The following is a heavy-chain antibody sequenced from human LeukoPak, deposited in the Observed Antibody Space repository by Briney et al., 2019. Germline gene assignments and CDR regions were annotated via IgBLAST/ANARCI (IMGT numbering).Heavy chain of an antibody. V-gene: IGHV3-21*01. CDR1: GFTFSSYS. CDR2: ISSSSSYI. J-gene: IGHJ3*02. Sequence: GGSLRLSCAASGFTFSSYSMNWVRQAPGKGLEWVSSISSSSSYIYYADSVKGRFTISRDNAKNSLYLQMNSLRAEDTAVYYRARDLGEQWLVRDDAFDIWGQGTMVTVSS. D-gene: IGHD6-19*01. CDR3: ARDLGEQWLVRDDAFDI.